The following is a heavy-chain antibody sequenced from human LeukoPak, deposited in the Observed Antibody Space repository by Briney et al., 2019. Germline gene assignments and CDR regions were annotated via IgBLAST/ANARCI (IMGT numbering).Heavy chain of an antibody. CDR3: ARSRSVYSSSWYGGGVGYYFDY. CDR2: IWYDGSNK. Sequence: GGSLRLSCAASGFTFSSYGMHWVRQAPGKGLEWVAVIWYDGSNKYYAGSVKGRFTISRDNSKNTLYLQMNSLRAADTAVYYCARSRSVYSSSWYGGGVGYYFDYWGQGTLVTVSS. D-gene: IGHD6-13*01. V-gene: IGHV3-33*01. J-gene: IGHJ4*02. CDR1: GFTFSSYG.